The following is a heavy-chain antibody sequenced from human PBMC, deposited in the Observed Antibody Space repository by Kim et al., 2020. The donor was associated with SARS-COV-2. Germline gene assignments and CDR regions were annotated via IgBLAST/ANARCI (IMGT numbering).Heavy chain of an antibody. CDR2: IKSKTDGGTT. Sequence: GGSLRLPCAASGFTFSNAWMSWVRQAPGKGLEWVGRIKSKTDGGTTDYAAPVKGRFTISRDDSKNTLYLQINSLKTEDTAVYYCTTWPVIAVVHRAFDYWGQGTLVTVSS. D-gene: IGHD6-19*01. CDR3: TTWPVIAVVHRAFDY. CDR1: GFTFSNAW. J-gene: IGHJ4*02. V-gene: IGHV3-15*01.